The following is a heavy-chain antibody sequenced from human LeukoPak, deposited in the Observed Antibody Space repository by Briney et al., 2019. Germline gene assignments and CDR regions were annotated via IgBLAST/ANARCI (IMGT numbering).Heavy chain of an antibody. CDR1: GFTFDDYA. CDR2: ISWDGGST. D-gene: IGHD5-12*01. V-gene: IGHV3-43D*03. CDR3: AKDSIVATTNYYYYYMDV. Sequence: GGSLRLSCAASGFTFDDYAMHCVRQAPGKGLEWVSLISWDGGSTYYADSVKGRFTISRDNSKNSLYLQMNSLRAEDTALYYCAKDSIVATTNYYYYYMDVWGKGTTVTVSS. J-gene: IGHJ6*03.